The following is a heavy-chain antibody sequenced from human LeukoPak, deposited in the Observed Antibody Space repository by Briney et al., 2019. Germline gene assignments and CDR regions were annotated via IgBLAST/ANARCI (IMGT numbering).Heavy chain of an antibody. CDR3: AREDYDYVWGSYRPLDY. V-gene: IGHV3-33*01. J-gene: IGHJ4*02. CDR2: IWYDGSNK. Sequence: GRSLRLSCAASGFTFSSYGMHWVRQAPGKGLEWVAVIWYDGSNKYYADSVKGRFTISRDNSKNTLYLQMNSLRAEDTAAYYCAREDYDYVWGSYRPLDYWGQETLVTVSS. CDR1: GFTFSSYG. D-gene: IGHD3-16*02.